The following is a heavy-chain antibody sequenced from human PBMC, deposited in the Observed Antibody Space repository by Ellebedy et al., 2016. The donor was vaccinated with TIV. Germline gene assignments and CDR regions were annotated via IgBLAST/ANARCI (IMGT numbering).Heavy chain of an antibody. D-gene: IGHD3-10*01. J-gene: IGHJ4*02. CDR1: GDSISRSNW. CDR3: ASLPDYRVGFVDAPMVWGH. CDR2: IYHTGST. V-gene: IGHV4-4*02. Sequence: SETLSLTCAVSGDSISRSNWWSWVRQPPGKGLEWIGEIYHTGSTNYNPSLQSRVTISVDKSKNKFALKLTSVTAADTAIYYCASLPDYRVGFVDAPMVWGHWGQGTLVTVSS.